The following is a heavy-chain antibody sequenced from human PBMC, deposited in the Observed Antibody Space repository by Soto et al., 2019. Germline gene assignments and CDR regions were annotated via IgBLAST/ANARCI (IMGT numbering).Heavy chain of an antibody. CDR2: IYYSGST. CDR1: GGSISSSSYY. D-gene: IGHD3-3*01. CDR3: ARSLPDFGVVIINLLWFDY. Sequence: QLQLQESGPGLVKPSETLSLTCTVSGGSISSSSYYWGWIRQPPGKGLEWIGSIYYSGSTYYNPSLKSRVTISVDTSKNQFSLKLSSVTAADTAVYYCARSLPDFGVVIINLLWFDYWGQGTLVTVSS. V-gene: IGHV4-39*01. J-gene: IGHJ4*02.